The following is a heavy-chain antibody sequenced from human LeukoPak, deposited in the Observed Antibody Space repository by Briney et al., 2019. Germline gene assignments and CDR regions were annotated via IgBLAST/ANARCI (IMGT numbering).Heavy chain of an antibody. CDR3: ARKYCSGGSCYYFDS. CDR2: IYSSGHT. J-gene: IGHJ4*02. V-gene: IGHV4-31*03. Sequence: ASETLSLTCTVSGGSISSGTNYWNWIRQRPGRGLEWIGYIYSSGHTYYNPSLKSRVFLSMDTSKKQISLKLTSVTAAETAVYYCARKYCSGGSCYYFDSWGQGTLVTVSS. D-gene: IGHD2-15*01. CDR1: GGSISSGTNY.